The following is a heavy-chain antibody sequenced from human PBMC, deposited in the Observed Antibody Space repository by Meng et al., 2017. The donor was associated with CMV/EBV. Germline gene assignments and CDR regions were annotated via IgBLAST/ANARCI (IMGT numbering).Heavy chain of an antibody. V-gene: IGHV3-30-3*01. CDR2: ISYDGSNK. D-gene: IGHD2-8*01. CDR1: GFTFSSYA. CDR3: ARGYCTNGVCYREPYYGMDV. J-gene: IGHJ6*02. Sequence: GESLKISCAASGFTFSSYAMHWVRRAPGKGLEWVAVISYDGSNKYYADSVKGRFTISRDNSKNTLYLQMNSLRAEDTAVYYCARGYCTNGVCYREPYYGMDVWGQGTTVTVSS.